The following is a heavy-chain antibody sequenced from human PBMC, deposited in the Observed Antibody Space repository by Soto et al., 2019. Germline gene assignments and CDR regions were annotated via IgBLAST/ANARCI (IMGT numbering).Heavy chain of an antibody. J-gene: IGHJ4*02. CDR1: GVSISSYY. V-gene: IGHV4-59*08. Sequence: PSETLSLTCTVSGVSISSYYWSWIRQPPGKGLEWIGYIYYSGSTNYNPSLKSRVTISVDTSKNQFSLKLSSVTAADTAVYYCARHAQNDYFDYWGQGTLVTVSS. CDR2: IYYSGST. CDR3: ARHAQNDYFDY.